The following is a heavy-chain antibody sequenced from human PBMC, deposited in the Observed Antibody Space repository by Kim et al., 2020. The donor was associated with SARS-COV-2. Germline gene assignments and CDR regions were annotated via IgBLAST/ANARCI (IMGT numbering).Heavy chain of an antibody. Sequence: GGSLRLSCAASGFTVSSNYMSWVRQAPGKGLEWVSVIYSGGSTYYADSVKGRFTISRDNSKNTLYLQMNSLRAEDTAVYYCAKYDSRTNFDYWGQGTLVTVSS. D-gene: IGHD3-22*01. CDR1: GFTVSSNY. V-gene: IGHV3-53*01. CDR3: AKYDSRTNFDY. J-gene: IGHJ4*02. CDR2: IYSGGST.